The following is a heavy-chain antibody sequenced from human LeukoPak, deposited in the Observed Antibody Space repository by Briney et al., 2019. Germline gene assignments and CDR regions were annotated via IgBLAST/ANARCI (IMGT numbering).Heavy chain of an antibody. Sequence: GGSLRLSCAAAGFTFSSNWMSGVRQAPGKGLQWVANIKQDGSEKYYVDSVKGRFTISRDNAKKSLYLQMNSLRGEDTAVYYCARGLGINGLALDMWGQGTMVTVSS. CDR2: IKQDGSEK. J-gene: IGHJ3*02. CDR3: ARGLGINGLALDM. D-gene: IGHD3-10*01. V-gene: IGHV3-7*05. CDR1: GFTFSSNW.